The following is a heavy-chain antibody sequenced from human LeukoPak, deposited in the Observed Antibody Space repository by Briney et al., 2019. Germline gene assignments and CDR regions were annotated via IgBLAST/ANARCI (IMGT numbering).Heavy chain of an antibody. V-gene: IGHV3-48*01. Sequence: GGSLRLSCAASGFTFSSYTMNWVRQAPGKGLEWVSYISSGSSTIYYADSVKGRFTISRDNAKNSLYLQMNSLRAEDTAVYYCARAKEWELFVLQGAFDIWGQGTMVTVSS. CDR3: ARAKEWELFVLQGAFDI. D-gene: IGHD1-26*01. CDR2: ISSGSSTI. CDR1: GFTFSSYT. J-gene: IGHJ3*02.